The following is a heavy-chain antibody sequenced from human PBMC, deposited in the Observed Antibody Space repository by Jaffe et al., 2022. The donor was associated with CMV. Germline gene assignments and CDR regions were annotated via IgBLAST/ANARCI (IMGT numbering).Heavy chain of an antibody. CDR2: IHHSGST. Sequence: QVQLQQWGAGLLKPSETLSLTCAVYGGSFSGFYWNWIRQPPGKGLEWIGEIHHSGSTNYNPSLKSRVTISVDTSKNQFSLNLSSVTAADTAVYYCARVLTGTLYNYGMDVWGQGTTVTVSS. D-gene: IGHD1-7*01. V-gene: IGHV4-34*01. CDR1: GGSFSGFY. J-gene: IGHJ6*02. CDR3: ARVLTGTLYNYGMDV.